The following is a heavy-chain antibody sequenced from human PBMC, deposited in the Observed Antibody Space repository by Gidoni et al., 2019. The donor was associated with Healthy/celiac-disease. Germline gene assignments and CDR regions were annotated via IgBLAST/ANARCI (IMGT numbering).Heavy chain of an antibody. CDR1: GFTFSSSG. V-gene: IGHV3-33*01. D-gene: IGHD3-16*02. Sequence: QVQLVESGGGVVQPGRSLRLSCAASGFTFSSSGMHWVRQAPGKGLEWVAVIWYDGSNKYYADSVKGRFTISRDNSKNTLYLQMNSLRAEDTAVYYCARDRLEEWLRLGELSLCLDYWGQGTLVTVSS. J-gene: IGHJ4*02. CDR3: ARDRLEEWLRLGELSLCLDY. CDR2: IWYDGSNK.